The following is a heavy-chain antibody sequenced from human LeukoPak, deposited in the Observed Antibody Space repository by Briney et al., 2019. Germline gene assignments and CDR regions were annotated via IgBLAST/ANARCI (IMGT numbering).Heavy chain of an antibody. D-gene: IGHD4-17*01. Sequence: PGGSLRLSCAASGFTFSSYSMNWVRQAPGKGLEWVSSISSTSYYIYYADSVKGRFTISRDNAKNSLYLQMNSLRAEGTAVDYCAREERYYGYYGPDYWGQGTPGNGSS. CDR3: AREERYYGYYGPDY. CDR1: GFTFSSYS. J-gene: IGHJ4*02. CDR2: ISSTSYYI. V-gene: IGHV3-21*01.